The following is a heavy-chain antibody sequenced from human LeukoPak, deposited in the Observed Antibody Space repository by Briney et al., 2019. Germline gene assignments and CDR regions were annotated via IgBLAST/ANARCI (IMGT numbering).Heavy chain of an antibody. J-gene: IGHJ4*02. CDR1: GYTFTNYA. Sequence: ASVTVSCKASGYTFTNYAMNWVRQAPGQGLEWMGWINTNTGNPTYAQDLTGRFVFSLDTSVSTAYLQISSLKAEDTAVYYCASYDLGDYWGQGTLVTVSS. CDR3: ASYDLGDY. V-gene: IGHV7-4-1*02. D-gene: IGHD3-22*01. CDR2: INTNTGNP.